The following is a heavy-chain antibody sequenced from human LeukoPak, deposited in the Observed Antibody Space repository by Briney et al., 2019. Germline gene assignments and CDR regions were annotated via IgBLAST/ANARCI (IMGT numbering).Heavy chain of an antibody. CDR1: GDSISTYH. Sequence: PSETLSLTCSVSGDSISTYHWNWIRKPPGKGLEWIGYMQSTGNSKYNPSLRSRVTMFVDTSKNQVALILSSVTAADTAAYYCARDKRHSYGRYFDHWGQGALVTVPS. CDR2: MQSTGNS. J-gene: IGHJ4*02. D-gene: IGHD5-18*01. V-gene: IGHV4-59*01. CDR3: ARDKRHSYGRYFDH.